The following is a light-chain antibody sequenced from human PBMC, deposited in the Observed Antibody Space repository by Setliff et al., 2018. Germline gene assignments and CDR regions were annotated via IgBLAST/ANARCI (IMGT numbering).Light chain of an antibody. CDR1: SSDIGVYNY. J-gene: IGLJ1*01. CDR2: AVS. CDR3: SSYITSSTPPHV. Sequence: QSVLTQAASVSGSPGQSITISCTGASSDIGVYNYVSWYQQHPGKAPKLMIYAVSRRPSGVSNRFSGSKSGNTASLTISGLQPEDEADYYCSSYITSSTPPHVFGAGTKVTVL. V-gene: IGLV2-14*03.